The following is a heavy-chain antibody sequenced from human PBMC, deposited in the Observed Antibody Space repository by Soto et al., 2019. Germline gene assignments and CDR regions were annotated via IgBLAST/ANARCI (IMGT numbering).Heavy chain of an antibody. D-gene: IGHD5-18*01. CDR2: IYYSGST. V-gene: IGHV4-59*01. J-gene: IGHJ4*02. CDR1: GGSISSYY. CDR3: ARVSPRTAMAKEKRGAIDY. Sequence: QVQLQESGPGLVKPSETLSLTCTVSGGSISSYYWSWIRQPPGKGLEWIGYIYYSGSTNYNPSLKSRVTISVDTSKNQFSQKLSSVTAADTAVYYCARVSPRTAMAKEKRGAIDYWGQGTLVTVSS.